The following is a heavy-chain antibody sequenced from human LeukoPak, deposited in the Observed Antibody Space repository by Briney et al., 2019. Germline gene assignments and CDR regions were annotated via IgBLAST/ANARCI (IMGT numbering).Heavy chain of an antibody. CDR3: AKDNRLGYSNSWNWFDP. D-gene: IGHD6-13*01. V-gene: IGHV4-39*07. Sequence: PSETLSLTCTVSGGSISSSSYYWGWIRQPPGKGLEWIGRIYTSGSTNYNPSLKSRVTISVDKSKNQFSLKLSSVTAADTAVYYCAKDNRLGYSNSWNWFDPWGQGTLVTVSS. CDR1: GGSISSSSYY. J-gene: IGHJ5*02. CDR2: IYTSGST.